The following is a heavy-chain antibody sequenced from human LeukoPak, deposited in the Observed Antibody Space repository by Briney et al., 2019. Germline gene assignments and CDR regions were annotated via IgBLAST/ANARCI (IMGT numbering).Heavy chain of an antibody. Sequence: ASVKVSCKASGGTFTSYAISWVRQAPGQGLEWMGRIIPILGIANYAQKFQGRVTITADKSTSTAYMELSSLRSEDTAVYYCARDPGPRYDFGDYWGQGTLVTVSS. J-gene: IGHJ4*02. V-gene: IGHV1-69*04. D-gene: IGHD3-3*01. CDR3: ARDPGPRYDFGDY. CDR1: GGTFTSYA. CDR2: IIPILGIA.